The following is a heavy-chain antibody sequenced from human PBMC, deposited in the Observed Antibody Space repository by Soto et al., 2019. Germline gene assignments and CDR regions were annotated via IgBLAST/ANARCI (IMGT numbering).Heavy chain of an antibody. CDR2: INGDGTIT. V-gene: IGHV3-74*02. CDR1: GFTFSNYY. D-gene: IGHD3-16*01. CDR3: ARGGVPAALDI. Sequence: EVQLVESGGGLVKPGGSLRLSCAASGFTFSNYYMHWARQAPGKGLVWVSHINGDGTITDYADSVKGRFAISRDNARNTLYLQMNSLRAEDTAVYYCARGGVPAALDIWGEGTMVPVSS. J-gene: IGHJ3*02.